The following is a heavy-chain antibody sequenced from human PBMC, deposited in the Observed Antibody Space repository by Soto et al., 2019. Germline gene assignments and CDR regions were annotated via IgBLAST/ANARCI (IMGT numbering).Heavy chain of an antibody. CDR3: ARCSGWYGQCYFDC. CDR2: LYSDGRT. CDR1: GFIVSSSY. J-gene: IGHJ4*02. Sequence: DVQLVETGGGLIQPGGSLRLSCAASGFIVSSSYMSWVRQAPGKGLEWVSVLYSDGRTYYADSVKGRFTISRDNSKNTLYLQMNSLSAEDAAVYYCARCSGWYGQCYFDCWGQGTLVNVSS. V-gene: IGHV3-53*02. D-gene: IGHD6-13*01.